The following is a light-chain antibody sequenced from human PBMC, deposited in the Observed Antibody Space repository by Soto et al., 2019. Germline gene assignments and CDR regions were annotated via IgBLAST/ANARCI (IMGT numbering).Light chain of an antibody. Sequence: QSALTQPPSASGSPGQSVTIPCTGTSSDVGEYNYVSWYQHHPGKVPKLIIYEVIKRPSGVPDRFSGSKSGNTASLTVSGLQAEDEADYYCSSYAGSNNLHVLFGGGTKLTVL. V-gene: IGLV2-8*01. J-gene: IGLJ2*01. CDR3: SSYAGSNNLHVL. CDR1: SSDVGEYNY. CDR2: EVI.